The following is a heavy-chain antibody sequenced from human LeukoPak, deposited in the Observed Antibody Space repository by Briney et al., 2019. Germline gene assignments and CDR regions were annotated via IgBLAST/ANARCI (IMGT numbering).Heavy chain of an antibody. CDR2: IYTSGST. V-gene: IGHV4-61*02. CDR1: GGSISSGSYY. J-gene: IGHJ6*02. CDR3: ARDGWFGEFIYYYYGMDV. Sequence: SETLSLTCTVSGGSISSGSYYWSWIRQPAGKGLEWIGRIYTSGSTNYNPSLKSRVTISVDTSKNQFSLKLSSVTAADTAVYYCARDGWFGEFIYYYYGMDVWGQGTTVTVSS. D-gene: IGHD3-10*01.